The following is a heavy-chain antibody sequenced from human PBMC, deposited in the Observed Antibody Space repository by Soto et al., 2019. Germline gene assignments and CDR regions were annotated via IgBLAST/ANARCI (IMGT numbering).Heavy chain of an antibody. CDR1: CGSISSYY. V-gene: IGHV4-4*07. CDR2: IYTSGST. Sequence: SETLSLTCTASCGSISSYYWTWLRQPAGTGLEWIGRIYTSGSTNYNPSLKSRVTMSVDTSKNQFSLKLSSVTAADTAVYYCARGYYYGSGSYYLDYYYYGMDVWGQGTTVTVSS. CDR3: ARGYYYGSGSYYLDYYYYGMDV. D-gene: IGHD3-10*01. J-gene: IGHJ6*02.